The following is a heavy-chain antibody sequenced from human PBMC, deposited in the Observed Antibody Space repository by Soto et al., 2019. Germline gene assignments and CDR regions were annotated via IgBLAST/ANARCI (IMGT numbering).Heavy chain of an antibody. CDR1: GGTFSSYA. D-gene: IGHD2-15*01. Sequence: QVQLVQSGAEVEKPGSSVKVSCKASGGTFSSYAISWVRQAPGQGLEWMGGIIPIFGTANYAQKFQGRVTITADESTSTAYMELSSLRSEDTAVYYCARKGYCSGGSCYGWFDPWGQGTLVTVSS. J-gene: IGHJ5*02. V-gene: IGHV1-69*01. CDR3: ARKGYCSGGSCYGWFDP. CDR2: IIPIFGTA.